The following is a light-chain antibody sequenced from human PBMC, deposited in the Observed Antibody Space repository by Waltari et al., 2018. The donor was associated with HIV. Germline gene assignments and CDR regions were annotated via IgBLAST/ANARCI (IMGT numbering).Light chain of an antibody. CDR3: CSYSRGGNFYA. V-gene: IGLV2-23*02. CDR1: TSHTEPQNF. J-gene: IGLJ1*01. CDR2: EVT. Sequence: QSDLSHLASVSGSPGQSITISCTDDTSHTEPQNFVSWYQHHPGTPPQRVIYEVTKRPSRISPRFSGSKSGTTASLTISGLQAEDEADYFCCSYSRGGNFYAFGSGTMVTV.